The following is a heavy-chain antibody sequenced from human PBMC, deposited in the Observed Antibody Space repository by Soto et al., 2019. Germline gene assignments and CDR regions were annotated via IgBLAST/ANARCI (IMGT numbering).Heavy chain of an antibody. V-gene: IGHV3-30*18. Sequence: GGSLRLSCAASGFTFSSYGMHWVRQAPGKGLEWVAVISYDGSNKYYADSVKGRFTISRDNSKNTLYLQMNSLRAEDTAVYYCAKDSRFLEWSHYWGQGTLVTVSS. CDR2: ISYDGSNK. J-gene: IGHJ4*02. D-gene: IGHD3-3*01. CDR3: AKDSRFLEWSHY. CDR1: GFTFSSYG.